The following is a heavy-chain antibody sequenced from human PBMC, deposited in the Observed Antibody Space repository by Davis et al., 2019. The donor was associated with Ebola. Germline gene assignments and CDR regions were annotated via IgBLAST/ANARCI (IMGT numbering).Heavy chain of an antibody. D-gene: IGHD3-9*01. CDR2: MNPNSGNT. CDR1: GYTFTSYD. CDR3: ARAQTYYDILTGYYNPRVTYNWFDP. J-gene: IGHJ5*02. Sequence: ASVKVSCKASGYTFTSYDINWVRQATGQGLEWMGWMNPNSGNTGYAQKFQGRVTMTRNTSISTAYMELSSLRSEDTAVYYCARAQTYYDILTGYYNPRVTYNWFDPWGQGTLVTVSS. V-gene: IGHV1-8*01.